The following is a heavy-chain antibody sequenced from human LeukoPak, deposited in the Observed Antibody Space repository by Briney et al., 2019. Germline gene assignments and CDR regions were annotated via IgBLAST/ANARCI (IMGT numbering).Heavy chain of an antibody. CDR1: GFTFSSYG. CDR3: AREGGYSSSKVDY. D-gene: IGHD6-6*01. Sequence: GRSLRLSCAASGFTFSSYGMHWVRQAPGKGLEWVAVISYDGSNKYYADSVKGRFTISRDNSKNTLYLQMNSLRADDTAVYYCAREGGYSSSKVDYWGQGTLVTVSS. CDR2: ISYDGSNK. J-gene: IGHJ4*02. V-gene: IGHV3-30*03.